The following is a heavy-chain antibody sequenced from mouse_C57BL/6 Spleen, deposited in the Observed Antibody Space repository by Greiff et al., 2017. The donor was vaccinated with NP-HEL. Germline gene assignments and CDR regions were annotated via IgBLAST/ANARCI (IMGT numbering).Heavy chain of an antibody. CDR2: IYPGDGDT. CDR3: ARQLRLREDWFAY. D-gene: IGHD3-2*02. Sequence: QVQLKESGPELVKPGASVKISCKASGYAFSSSWMNWVKQRPGKGLEWIGRIYPGDGDTNYNGKFKGKATLTADKSSSTAYMQLSSLTSEDSAVYFCARQLRLREDWFAYWGQGTLVTVSA. CDR1: GYAFSSSW. V-gene: IGHV1-82*01. J-gene: IGHJ3*01.